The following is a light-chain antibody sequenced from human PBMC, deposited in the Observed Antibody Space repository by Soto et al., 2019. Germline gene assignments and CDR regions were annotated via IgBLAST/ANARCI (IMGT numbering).Light chain of an antibody. J-gene: IGKJ5*01. CDR1: PSVSSN. CDR3: QQYNNWPAIT. CDR2: GAS. V-gene: IGKV3-15*01. Sequence: EILMTPSPATPSVSPGEGGTLSPRASPSVSSNLAWYQQRPGQAPRLLIYGASTRATGIPARFSGSGSGTEFTLTISSLQSEDFAVYYCQQYNNWPAITFGQGTRLEIK.